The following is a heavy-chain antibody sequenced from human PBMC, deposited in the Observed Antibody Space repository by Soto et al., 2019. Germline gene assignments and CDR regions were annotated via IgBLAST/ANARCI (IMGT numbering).Heavy chain of an antibody. CDR3: ARGDPQNSAMDV. Sequence: VQLVESGGGKVQPDRSLRRSCLGSGIIFSIDDMHWVRQAPGKGLEWVATINNDGITKKYADSVRGRFTISRDTSKSTVYLQMSRLRAADTAIYWCARGDPQNSAMDVWGQGNTVTVSS. CDR1: GIIFSIDD. D-gene: IGHD2-21*01. V-gene: IGHV3-33*01. J-gene: IGHJ6*02. CDR2: INNDGITK.